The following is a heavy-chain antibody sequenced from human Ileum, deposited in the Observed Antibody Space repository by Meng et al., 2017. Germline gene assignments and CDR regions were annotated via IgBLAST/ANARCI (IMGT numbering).Heavy chain of an antibody. V-gene: IGHV4-59*01. D-gene: IGHD2-15*01. CDR2: IYSSGST. CDR1: GGSITNYY. J-gene: IGHJ4*02. CDR3: ARAGSVHSPFNS. Sequence: SETLSLTCTVPGGSITNYYWNWIRQPPGKGLEWIGYIYSSGSTNYNPSLKSRVTILVDASKNQFSLKLSSVTAADTAVYYCARAGSVHSPFNSWGQGTLVTVSS.